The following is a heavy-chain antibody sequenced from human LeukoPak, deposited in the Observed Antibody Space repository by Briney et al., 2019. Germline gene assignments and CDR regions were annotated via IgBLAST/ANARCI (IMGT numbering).Heavy chain of an antibody. D-gene: IGHD1-1*01. V-gene: IGHV3-7*01. CDR1: GSTFSNFW. CDR3: AGITTNGYFEY. CDR2: IKYDESEK. Sequence: GGSLRLSCAGSGSTFSNFWMGWVRQAPGKGLEWVASIKYDESEKHHVDSVKGRFTVSRDNAKNSLHLQMNSLRAEDTAVYFCAGITTNGYFEYWGQGIVVTVSS. J-gene: IGHJ4*02.